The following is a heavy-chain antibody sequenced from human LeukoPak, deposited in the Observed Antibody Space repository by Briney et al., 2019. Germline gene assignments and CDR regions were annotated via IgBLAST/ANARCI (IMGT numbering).Heavy chain of an antibody. V-gene: IGHV3-23*01. Sequence: GGSLRLSCGASGFTFSSYAMSWVRQAPGKGLEWVSAISGSGGSTYYADSVKGRFTISRDNSKNTLYLQMNSLRAEDTAVYYCAKTGRHTVTTRDYWGQGTLVAVSS. CDR3: AKTGRHTVTTRDY. CDR1: GFTFSSYA. D-gene: IGHD4-11*01. J-gene: IGHJ4*02. CDR2: ISGSGGST.